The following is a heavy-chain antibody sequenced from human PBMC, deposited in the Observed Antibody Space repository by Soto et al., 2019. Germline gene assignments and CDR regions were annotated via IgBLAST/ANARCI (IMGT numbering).Heavy chain of an antibody. CDR3: ARSGHSFAGAV. CDR1: GASMNYYY. D-gene: IGHD3-16*01. J-gene: IGHJ4*02. V-gene: IGHV4-59*01. CDR2: LHYSGSA. Sequence: SETLSLTCTVSGASMNYYYRIWIRQSPGKGLEHIGYLHYSGSANYNPSLKSRVTISMDTSKNQFSLRLTSVTAADTAIYYCARSGHSFAGAVWGQGILVTAPQ.